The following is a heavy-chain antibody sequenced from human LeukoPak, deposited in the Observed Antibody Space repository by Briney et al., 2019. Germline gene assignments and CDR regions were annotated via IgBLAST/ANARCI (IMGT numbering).Heavy chain of an antibody. D-gene: IGHD3-10*01. CDR2: IYHSGST. CDR1: GGSISSGGYS. V-gene: IGHV4-30-2*01. CDR3: ARGRRVRVLMCAFDI. J-gene: IGHJ3*02. Sequence: PSQTLSLTCAVSGGSISSGGYSWSWIRQPPGKGLEWIGYIYHSGSTYYNPSLKSRVTISVDRSKNQFSLKLSSVTAADTAVYYCARGRRVRVLMCAFDIWGQGTMVTVSS.